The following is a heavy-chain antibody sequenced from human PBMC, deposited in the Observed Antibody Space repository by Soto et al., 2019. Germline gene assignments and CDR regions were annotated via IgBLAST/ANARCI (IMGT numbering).Heavy chain of an antibody. CDR1: GYTFTSYD. Sequence: ASVKVSCKASGYTFTSYDINWVRQATGQGLEWMGWMNPNSGNTGYAQKFQGRVTMTRNTSISTAYMELSSLRSEDTAVYYCARGAYYYGSGQAVKGWFDPWGQGTLVTVSS. V-gene: IGHV1-8*01. CDR2: MNPNSGNT. J-gene: IGHJ5*02. D-gene: IGHD3-10*01. CDR3: ARGAYYYGSGQAVKGWFDP.